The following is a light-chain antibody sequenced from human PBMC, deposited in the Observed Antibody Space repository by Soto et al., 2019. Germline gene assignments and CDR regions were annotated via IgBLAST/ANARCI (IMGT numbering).Light chain of an antibody. Sequence: QSALTQPASVSGSPGQSITISCTGTSSDVGGYNYVSWYQQHPGKAPKLIIYDVTNRPSGLSYRFSASKSGSTASLTISGVQAEDEADYYSSSYSSSTNHVLFGGGTKVTVL. CDR1: SSDVGGYNY. J-gene: IGLJ2*01. CDR2: DVT. CDR3: SSYSSSTNHVL. V-gene: IGLV2-14*01.